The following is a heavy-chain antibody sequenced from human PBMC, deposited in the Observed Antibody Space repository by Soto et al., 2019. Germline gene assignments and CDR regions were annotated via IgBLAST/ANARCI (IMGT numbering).Heavy chain of an antibody. Sequence: ASVKVSCKASGYTFTTYPMHWVRQAPGQRLEWMGWINAGNGDTKYSQKFQGRVTITRDTSANTAYMELSSLRSEDTAVYYCARDWTHYDSSGPGDYWGQGTLVTVYS. J-gene: IGHJ4*02. CDR2: INAGNGDT. D-gene: IGHD3-22*01. CDR3: ARDWTHYDSSGPGDY. V-gene: IGHV1-3*01. CDR1: GYTFTTYP.